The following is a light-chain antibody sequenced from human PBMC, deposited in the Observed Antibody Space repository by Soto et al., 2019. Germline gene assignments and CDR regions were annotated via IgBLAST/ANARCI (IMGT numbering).Light chain of an antibody. J-gene: IGKJ2*01. CDR1: QNIGNS. Sequence: EIVMTQFPATLSVSPGERGTVFCRASQNIGNSLAWYQQIPGQAPRLLFYRTSTRATGVAARFSGSGSGTEFTLTISSLQSEDFAVYYCQQYKNWYTFGQGTKLEIK. CDR2: RTS. V-gene: IGKV3-15*01. CDR3: QQYKNWYT.